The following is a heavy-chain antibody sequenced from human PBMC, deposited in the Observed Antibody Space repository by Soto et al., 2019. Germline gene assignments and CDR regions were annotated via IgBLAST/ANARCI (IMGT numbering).Heavy chain of an antibody. CDR2: IKQDGSEK. J-gene: IGHJ6*02. V-gene: IGHV3-7*05. Sequence: VQLVESGGGLVQPGGSLRLSCAASGFTFSSYWMSWVRQAPGKGLEWVANIKQDGSEKYYVDSVKGRFTISKDNAKNSLYLQMNSLRAEDTAVYYCARDGTTYYYDSSGYYPYYYYGMDVWGQGTTVTVSS. D-gene: IGHD3-22*01. CDR1: GFTFSSYW. CDR3: ARDGTTYYYDSSGYYPYYYYGMDV.